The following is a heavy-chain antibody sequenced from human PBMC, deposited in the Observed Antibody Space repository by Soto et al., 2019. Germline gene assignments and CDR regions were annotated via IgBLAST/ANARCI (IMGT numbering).Heavy chain of an antibody. CDR1: GFTFSSYA. CDR2: ISGSGGST. V-gene: IGHV3-23*01. Sequence: GGSLRLSCAASGFTFSSYAMSWVRQAPGKGLEWVSAISGSGGSTYYADSVKGRFTISRDNSKNTLYLQMNSLRAEDTAVYYCAKSATDYYDSSGYYSGYYYYYGMDVWGQGTTVTVSS. D-gene: IGHD3-22*01. CDR3: AKSATDYYDSSGYYSGYYYYYGMDV. J-gene: IGHJ6*02.